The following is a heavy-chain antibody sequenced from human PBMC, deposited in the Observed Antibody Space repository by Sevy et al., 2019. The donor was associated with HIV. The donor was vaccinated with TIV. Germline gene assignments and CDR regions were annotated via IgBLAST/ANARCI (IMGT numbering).Heavy chain of an antibody. CDR2: IYTSGST. CDR3: ARAAYYDILTGHEYYYGMDV. J-gene: IGHJ6*02. V-gene: IGHV4-4*07. CDR1: GGSISSYY. Sequence: SETLSLTCTVSGGSISSYYWSWIRQPAGKGLEWIGRIYTSGSTNYNPSLKSRVTMSVDTSKNQFSLKLSSVTAADTAVYYCARAAYYDILTGHEYYYGMDVWGQGTTVTVSS. D-gene: IGHD3-9*01.